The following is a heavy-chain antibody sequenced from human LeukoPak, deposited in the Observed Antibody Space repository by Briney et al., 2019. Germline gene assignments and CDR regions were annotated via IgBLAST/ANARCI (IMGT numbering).Heavy chain of an antibody. V-gene: IGHV3-64D*06. Sequence: GGTLSLSRSVSGFTLSTYVMHWVRQAPGKGLEYVSAISSNGDNTYYPDSLKGRFTISRDNSQNTLYLQMSSLRADETVVFYCVRGTVYWGQGNLVTVSS. CDR2: ISSNGDNT. D-gene: IGHD4-17*01. CDR1: GFTLSTYV. J-gene: IGHJ4*02. CDR3: VRGTVY.